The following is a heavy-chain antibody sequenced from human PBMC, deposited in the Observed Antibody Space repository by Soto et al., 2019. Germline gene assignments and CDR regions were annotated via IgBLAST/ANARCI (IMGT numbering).Heavy chain of an antibody. V-gene: IGHV3-33*01. D-gene: IGHD2-21*01. CDR2: IWHDGSEK. CDR3: AREPRDSPGAYYYNYYGLDV. J-gene: IGHJ6*02. Sequence: GGSLRLSCATSGFVFSSYGMEWVRQAPGKXLEWVAAIWHDGSEKYYADLVKGRFTISRDNSRSTLYLQMNSLRAEDTAVYYCAREPRDSPGAYYYNYYGLDVWGQGTTVTVSS. CDR1: GFVFSSYG.